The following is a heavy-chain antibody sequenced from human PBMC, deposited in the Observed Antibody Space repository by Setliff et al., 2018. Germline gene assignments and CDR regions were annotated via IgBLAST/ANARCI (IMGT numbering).Heavy chain of an antibody. CDR1: GYTFTSHC. D-gene: IGHD3-22*01. CDR3: ARDVFPYHYEGAFDI. Sequence: ASVKVSCKASGYTFTSHCMHWVRQAPGLGLEWMGTINPSSGRTSYAQKFQGRVTMTRDTSASTVYMDMSSLRSEDTAVYYCARDVFPYHYEGAFDIWGQGTMVTVSS. CDR2: INPSSGRT. V-gene: IGHV1-46*01. J-gene: IGHJ3*02.